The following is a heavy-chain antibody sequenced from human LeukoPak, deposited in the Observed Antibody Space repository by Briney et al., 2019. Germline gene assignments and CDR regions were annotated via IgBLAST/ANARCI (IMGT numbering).Heavy chain of an antibody. CDR2: IYYSGGT. Sequence: LETLSLTCTLSGGSISRSYWSWIWQPPWERLEWSWDIYYSGGTNYSPSLKSRVTISVDTSKNQFSLKLSSVTAADTAVYYCARAGMATITTYFDYWGQGTLVTVSS. CDR3: ARAGMATITTYFDY. D-gene: IGHD5-24*01. CDR1: GGSISRSY. V-gene: IGHV4-59*01. J-gene: IGHJ4*02.